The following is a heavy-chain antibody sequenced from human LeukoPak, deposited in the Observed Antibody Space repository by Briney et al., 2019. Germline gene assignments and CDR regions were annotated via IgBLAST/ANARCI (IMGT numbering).Heavy chain of an antibody. CDR3: ARDYITVVRGVSTFDY. D-gene: IGHD3-10*01. CDR1: GYTFTGYY. CDR2: INPNSGGT. Sequence: GASVKVSCKASGYTFTGYYMHWVRQAPGQGLEWMGRINPNSGGTNYAQKFQGRVTMTRDTSISTAYMELSRLRSDDTAVYYCARDYITVVRGVSTFDYWGQGTLVTVSS. V-gene: IGHV1-2*06. J-gene: IGHJ4*02.